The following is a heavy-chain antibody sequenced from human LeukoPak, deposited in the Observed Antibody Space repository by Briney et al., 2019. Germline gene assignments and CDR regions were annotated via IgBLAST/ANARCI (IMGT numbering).Heavy chain of an antibody. V-gene: IGHV3-23*01. Sequence: PGGSLRLSCAASGFTFSSYAMSWVRPAPGKGLEWVSAISGSGGSTYYADSVKGRFTISRDNSKNTLYLQMNSLRAEDTAVYYCAKAGTITIFGVVTPDVWGQGTTVTVSS. CDR2: ISGSGGST. D-gene: IGHD3-3*01. CDR1: GFTFSSYA. CDR3: AKAGTITIFGVVTPDV. J-gene: IGHJ6*02.